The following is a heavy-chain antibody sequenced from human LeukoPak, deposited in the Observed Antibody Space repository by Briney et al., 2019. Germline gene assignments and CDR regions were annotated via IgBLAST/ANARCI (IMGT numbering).Heavy chain of an antibody. D-gene: IGHD4-17*01. CDR3: ARRRGAYGDYVY. J-gene: IGHJ4*02. CDR1: GASISNSFYY. V-gene: IGHV4-39*01. CDR2: IRYSGST. Sequence: SETLSLTCTVSGASISNSFYYWGWIRQPPGTGLEWIGHIRYSGSTYHNPSLKSRVTISVDTSKNQVSLNLSSVTAADTAVYYCARRRGAYGDYVYWGQGTLVTVSS.